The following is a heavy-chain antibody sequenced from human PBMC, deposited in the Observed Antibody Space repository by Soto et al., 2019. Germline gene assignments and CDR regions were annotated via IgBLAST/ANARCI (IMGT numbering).Heavy chain of an antibody. V-gene: IGHV4-39*01. CDR2: IYYSGST. D-gene: IGHD2-21*02. Sequence: QLQLQESGPGLVKPSETLSLTCTVSGGSISSSSYYWGWIRQPPGKGLEWIGSIYYSGSTYYNPSLKSRVTISVDTSKNQFSLKLSSVTAADTAVYYCARGTAILSWFDPWGQGTLVTVSS. J-gene: IGHJ5*02. CDR1: GGSISSSSYY. CDR3: ARGTAILSWFDP.